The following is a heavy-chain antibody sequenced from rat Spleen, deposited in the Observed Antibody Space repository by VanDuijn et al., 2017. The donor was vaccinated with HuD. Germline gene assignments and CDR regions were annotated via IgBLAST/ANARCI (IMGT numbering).Heavy chain of an antibody. CDR2: ISYEGSST. V-gene: IGHV5-22*01. J-gene: IGHJ4*01. CDR3: ARQGQLGYYVMDA. CDR1: GFTFSSYD. Sequence: EVQLVESDGGLVQPGRSLKLSCAASGFTFSSYDMAWVRQAPTKGLEWVASISYEGSSTYYGDSVKGRFTISRDNAKSTLYLQMNSLRSEDTATYYCARQGQLGYYVMDAWGQGASVTVSS. D-gene: IGHD5-1*01.